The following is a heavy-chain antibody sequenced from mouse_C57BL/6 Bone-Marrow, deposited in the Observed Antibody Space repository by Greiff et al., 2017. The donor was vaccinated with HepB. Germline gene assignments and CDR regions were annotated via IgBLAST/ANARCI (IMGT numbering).Heavy chain of an antibody. CDR1: GFTFSDYY. D-gene: IGHD1-1*01. V-gene: IGHV5-16*01. Sequence: EVKLMESEGGLVQPGSSMKLSCTASGFTFSDYYMAWVRQVPEKGLEWVANINYDGSSTYYLDSLKSRFIISRDNAKNILYLQMSSLKSEDTATYYCAREVYGSSFDYWGQGTTLTVSS. CDR3: AREVYGSSFDY. CDR2: INYDGSST. J-gene: IGHJ2*01.